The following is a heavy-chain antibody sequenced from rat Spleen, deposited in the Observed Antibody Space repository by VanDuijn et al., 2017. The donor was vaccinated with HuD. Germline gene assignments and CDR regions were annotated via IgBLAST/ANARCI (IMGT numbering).Heavy chain of an antibody. Sequence: EVQLVESGGGLVQPGRSLKLSCAASGFSFSNYGMAWVRQTPTKGLEWVASISTGGGNTYYRDSVKGRFTIYRDNAKNTQYLQMDSLRSEDTATYYCARGSSINNYEEYFDYWGQGVMVTVSS. CDR2: ISTGGGNT. J-gene: IGHJ2*01. V-gene: IGHV5S14*01. CDR3: ARGSSINNYEEYFDY. CDR1: GFSFSNYG. D-gene: IGHD1-10*01.